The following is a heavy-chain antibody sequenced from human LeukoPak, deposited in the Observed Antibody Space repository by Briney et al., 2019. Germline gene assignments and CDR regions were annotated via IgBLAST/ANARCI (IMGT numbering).Heavy chain of an antibody. Sequence: SETLSLTCAVSGGSISRSNWWSWVRQPPGKGLEWIGEIYHSGSTNYNPSLESRVTISVDTSKNQFSLKLSSVTAADTAVYYCASANKYYDILTGYSPHFHFDYWGQGTLVTVSS. CDR3: ASANKYYDILTGYSPHFHFDY. CDR1: GGSISRSNW. D-gene: IGHD3-9*01. J-gene: IGHJ4*02. CDR2: IYHSGST. V-gene: IGHV4-4*02.